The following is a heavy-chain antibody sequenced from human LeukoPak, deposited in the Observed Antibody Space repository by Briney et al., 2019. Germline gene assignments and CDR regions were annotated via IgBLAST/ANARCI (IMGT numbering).Heavy chain of an antibody. Sequence: PSETLSLTCAVYGGSFSGYYWSWIRQPPGKGLEWIGEINHSGSTNYNPSLKSRVTISVDTSKNQFSLKLSSVTAADTAVYYCAREGGAEAAAASDAFDIWGQGTMVTVSS. CDR2: INHSGST. J-gene: IGHJ3*02. V-gene: IGHV4-34*01. D-gene: IGHD6-13*01. CDR1: GGSFSGYY. CDR3: AREGGAEAAAASDAFDI.